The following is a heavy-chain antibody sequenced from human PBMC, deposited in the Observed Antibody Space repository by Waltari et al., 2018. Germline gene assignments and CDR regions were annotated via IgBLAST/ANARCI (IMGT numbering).Heavy chain of an antibody. CDR1: GYNFTSYA. CDR3: ARFQWLVPAVFDY. J-gene: IGHJ4*02. V-gene: IGHV1-8*01. D-gene: IGHD6-19*01. CDR2: MNPNSGNT. Sequence: QVQLVPSGAEVKKPGASVKVSCTASGYNFTSYAINWVRQATGQGLEWMGWMNPNSGNTGYAQKFQGRVTMTRNTSISTAYMELSSLRSEDTAVYYCARFQWLVPAVFDYWGQGTLVTVSS.